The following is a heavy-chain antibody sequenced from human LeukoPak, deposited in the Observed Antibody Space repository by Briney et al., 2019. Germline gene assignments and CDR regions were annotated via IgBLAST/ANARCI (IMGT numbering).Heavy chain of an antibody. D-gene: IGHD3-10*01. V-gene: IGHV3-23*01. J-gene: IGHJ4*02. CDR2: ITDSGSST. Sequence: GGSPRLSCVASGFTFSNYAMNWVRQVPGKGLEWVSRITDSGSSTYYADSVKGRFTISRDNSKNTLYLQMTSLRAEDTAIYYCAKDFGRGSGFFDFWGQGAPVTVSS. CDR1: GFTFSNYA. CDR3: AKDFGRGSGFFDF.